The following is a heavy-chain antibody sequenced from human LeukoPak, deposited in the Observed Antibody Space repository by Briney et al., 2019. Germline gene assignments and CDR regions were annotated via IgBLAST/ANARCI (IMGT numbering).Heavy chain of an antibody. CDR3: ASLTWASGSGGWREKDAFDI. Sequence: GGSLRLSCAASGFTLSSYGMNWVRQAPGKGLEWVSGISGSGGSTYYADSVKGRFTISRDNSKNTLYLQMNSLRAEDTAVYYCASLTWASGSGGWREKDAFDIWGQGTMVTVSS. CDR1: GFTLSSYG. J-gene: IGHJ3*02. V-gene: IGHV3-23*01. D-gene: IGHD3-10*01. CDR2: ISGSGGST.